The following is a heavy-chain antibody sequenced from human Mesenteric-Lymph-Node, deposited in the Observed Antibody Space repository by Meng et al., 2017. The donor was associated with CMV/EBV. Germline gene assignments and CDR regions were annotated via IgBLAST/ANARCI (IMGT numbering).Heavy chain of an antibody. Sequence: ASGYTFTGYYMHWVRQAPGQGLEWMGWINPNSGGTNYAQKFQGRVTMTRDTSISTAYMELSRLRSDDTAVYYCARSFRLTTRAAALYWGQGTLVTVSS. J-gene: IGHJ4*02. CDR1: GYTFTGYY. CDR2: INPNSGGT. D-gene: IGHD3-16*02. V-gene: IGHV1-2*02. CDR3: ARSFRLTTRAAALY.